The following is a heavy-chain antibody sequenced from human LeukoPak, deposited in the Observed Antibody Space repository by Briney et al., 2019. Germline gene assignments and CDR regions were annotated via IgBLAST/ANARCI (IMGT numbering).Heavy chain of an antibody. CDR3: ARVPRYGSGFPYYYVLDV. CDR2: ISSSGSTA. J-gene: IGHJ6*02. CDR1: GFTLSTYE. D-gene: IGHD3-10*01. Sequence: PGGSLSLSCAASGFTLSTYEINWVRQPAGKGLEWVSHISSSGSTAYYENSVKGRFTISRDNAKNSLYLQMNSLRAEDTAVYYGARVPRYGSGFPYYYVLDVWGQGTTVTVSS. V-gene: IGHV3-48*03.